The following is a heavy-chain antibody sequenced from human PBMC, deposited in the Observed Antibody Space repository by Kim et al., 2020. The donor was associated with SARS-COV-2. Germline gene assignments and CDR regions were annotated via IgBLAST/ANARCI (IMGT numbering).Heavy chain of an antibody. V-gene: IGHV3-23*03. CDR2: IYSGGSST. D-gene: IGHD1-26*01. CDR1: GFTFSSYA. Sequence: GGSLRPSCAASGFTFSSYAMSWVRQAPGKGLEWVSVIYSGGSSTYYADSVKGRFTISRDNSKNTLYLQMNSLRAEDTAVYYCAKVTTYSGSYYDWSFDYWGQGTLVTVSS. CDR3: AKVTTYSGSYYDWSFDY. J-gene: IGHJ4*02.